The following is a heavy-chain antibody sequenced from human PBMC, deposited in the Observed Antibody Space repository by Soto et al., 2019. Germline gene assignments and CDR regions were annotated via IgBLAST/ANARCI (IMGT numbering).Heavy chain of an antibody. V-gene: IGHV1-3*01. CDR3: ARDATMKFLGSWFDP. Sequence: ASVKVSCKASGYTFTSYAMHWVRQAPGQRLEWMGWINAGNGNTKYSQKFQGRVTITRDTSASTAYMELSSLRSEDTAVYYCARDATMKFLGSWFDPWGQGTLVTVSS. D-gene: IGHD3-22*01. CDR2: INAGNGNT. CDR1: GYTFTSYA. J-gene: IGHJ5*02.